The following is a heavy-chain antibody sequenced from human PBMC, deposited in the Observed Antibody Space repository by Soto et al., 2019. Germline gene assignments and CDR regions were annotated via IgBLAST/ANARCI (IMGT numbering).Heavy chain of an antibody. CDR1: GYTFTSYG. Sequence: ASVKVSCKASGYTFTSYGISWVRQAPGQGLEWMGWISAYNGNTNYAQKLQGRDTMTTDTSTSTAYMELRSLRSDDTAVYYCARVWGVQLELMNWFDPWGQGTLVTVSS. V-gene: IGHV1-18*01. J-gene: IGHJ5*02. CDR2: ISAYNGNT. CDR3: ARVWGVQLELMNWFDP. D-gene: IGHD1-1*01.